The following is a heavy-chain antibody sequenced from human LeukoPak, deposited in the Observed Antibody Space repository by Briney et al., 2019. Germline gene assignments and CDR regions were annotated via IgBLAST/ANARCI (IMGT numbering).Heavy chain of an antibody. CDR1: GYTFTGYY. CDR2: INPNSGGT. V-gene: IGHV1-2*02. Sequence: EASVKVSCKASGYTFTGYYIHWVRQAPGQGLEWMGWINPNSGGTNYAQKFQGRVTMTRDTSISTAYMELSGLKSDDTAVYYCVSSGSTSNWFDPWGQGTLVTVSS. CDR3: VSSGSTSNWFDP. D-gene: IGHD4-11*01. J-gene: IGHJ5*02.